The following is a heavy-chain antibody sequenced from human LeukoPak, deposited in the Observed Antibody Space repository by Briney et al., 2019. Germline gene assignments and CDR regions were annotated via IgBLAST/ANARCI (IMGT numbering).Heavy chain of an antibody. CDR3: ARGLIPEYSGSYSFRAFDI. D-gene: IGHD1-26*01. J-gene: IGHJ3*02. V-gene: IGHV1-69*06. CDR2: IIPIFGTA. CDR1: GGTFSSYA. Sequence: SVKVSCKASGGTFSSYAISWVRQAPGQGLEWMGGIIPIFGTANYAQKFQGRVTITADKSTSTAYMELSSLRSEDTAVYYCARGLIPEYSGSYSFRAFDIWGQGTMVTVSS.